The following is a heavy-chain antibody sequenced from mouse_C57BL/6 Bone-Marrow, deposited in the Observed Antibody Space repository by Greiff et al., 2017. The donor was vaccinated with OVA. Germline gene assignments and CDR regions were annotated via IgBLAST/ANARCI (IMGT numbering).Heavy chain of an antibody. D-gene: IGHD1-1*01. CDR2: ISYDGSN. CDR3: ASDYGSNPSYAMDY. Sequence: EVQVVESGPGLVKPSQSLSLTCSVTGYSITSGYYWNWIRQFPGNKLEWMGYISYDGSNNYNPSLKNRISITRDTSKNQFFLKLNSVTTEDTATYYSASDYGSNPSYAMDYWGQGTSVTVSS. J-gene: IGHJ4*01. V-gene: IGHV3-6*01. CDR1: GYSITSGYY.